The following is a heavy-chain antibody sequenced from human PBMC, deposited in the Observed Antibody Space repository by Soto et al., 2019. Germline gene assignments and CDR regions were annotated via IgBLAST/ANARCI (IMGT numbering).Heavy chain of an antibody. D-gene: IGHD2-21*02. Sequence: QVQLVQSGAEVKKPGASVKVSCKASGDTFTDYYIHWVRQAPGQGLEWMGTVNPSGGHTTYAQHFGGRMTMTRDTSTSTVDMELTCLTSEDAAVYYCARGGHVVVVTAALDYWGQGTLVTVSS. CDR2: VNPSGGHT. V-gene: IGHV1-46*01. CDR3: ARGGHVVVVTAALDY. J-gene: IGHJ4*02. CDR1: GDTFTDYY.